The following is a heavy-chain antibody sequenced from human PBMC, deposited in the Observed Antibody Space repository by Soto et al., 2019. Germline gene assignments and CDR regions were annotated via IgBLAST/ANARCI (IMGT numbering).Heavy chain of an antibody. Sequence: EVQLVESGGGLVQPGGSLRLSCAASGFTFSSYSMNWVRQAPGKGPEWVSYISSSSSTIYYADSVKGRFTISRDKAKNSLYLQMNSLRDEDTAVYYCARGLVPAANYYYYYYGMDVWGQGTTVTVSS. V-gene: IGHV3-48*02. CDR2: ISSSSSTI. CDR1: GFTFSSYS. D-gene: IGHD2-2*01. J-gene: IGHJ6*02. CDR3: ARGLVPAANYYYYYYGMDV.